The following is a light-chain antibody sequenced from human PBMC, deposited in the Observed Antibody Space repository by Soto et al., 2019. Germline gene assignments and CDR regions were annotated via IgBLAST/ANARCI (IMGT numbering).Light chain of an antibody. V-gene: IGKV3-11*01. Sequence: EIVLTQSPATLSLSPGERATLSCRASQSVSSYLAWYQQKPGQAPRLLIYDASNRATGIPARFSGSGSATDSTLTISSLEPEDFAVYYCQQRSNWPLTFGGGTKVDIK. J-gene: IGKJ4*01. CDR2: DAS. CDR3: QQRSNWPLT. CDR1: QSVSSY.